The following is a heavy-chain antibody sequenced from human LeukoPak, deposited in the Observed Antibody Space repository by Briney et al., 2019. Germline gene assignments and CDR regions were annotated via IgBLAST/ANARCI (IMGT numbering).Heavy chain of an antibody. Sequence: GGSLRLSCAASGFTFSSYWMSWVRQAPGKGLEWVANIKQDGSEKYCVDSVKGRFTISRDNAKNSLYLQMNSLRAEDTAVYYCATNGIAAAGYYYYGMDVWGQGTTVTVSS. CDR1: GFTFSSYW. J-gene: IGHJ6*02. CDR3: ATNGIAAAGYYYYGMDV. D-gene: IGHD6-13*01. V-gene: IGHV3-7*01. CDR2: IKQDGSEK.